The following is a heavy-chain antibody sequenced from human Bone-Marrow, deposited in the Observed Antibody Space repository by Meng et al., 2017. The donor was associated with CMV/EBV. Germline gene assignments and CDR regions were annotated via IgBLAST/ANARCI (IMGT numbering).Heavy chain of an antibody. CDR2: ISAYNGNT. CDR1: GYTFTSCG. Sequence: ASVKVSCKASGYTFTSCGISWVRQAPGQGLEWMGWISAYNGNTNYAQKLQGRVTMTTDTSTSTAYMELRSVRSDDTAVYYCARTLSSGWYDRGGGVAYYWGQGTRVSVSS. D-gene: IGHD6-19*01. J-gene: IGHJ4*02. CDR3: ARTLSSGWYDRGGGVAYY. V-gene: IGHV1-18*01.